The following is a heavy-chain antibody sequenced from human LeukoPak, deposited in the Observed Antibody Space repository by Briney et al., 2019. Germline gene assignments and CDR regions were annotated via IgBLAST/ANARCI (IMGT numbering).Heavy chain of an antibody. CDR3: ARTRAEVGATNNYYYYMDV. Sequence: ASVKVSCKASGYTFTSYGINWVRQAPGQGLEWMGWIGTYNGDTNYAQKLQGRVTMTTDTSTSTAYMELRSLRSDDTAVYYCARTRAEVGATNNYYYYMDVWGKGTTVTISS. D-gene: IGHD1-26*01. CDR1: GYTFTSYG. J-gene: IGHJ6*03. V-gene: IGHV1-18*01. CDR2: IGTYNGDT.